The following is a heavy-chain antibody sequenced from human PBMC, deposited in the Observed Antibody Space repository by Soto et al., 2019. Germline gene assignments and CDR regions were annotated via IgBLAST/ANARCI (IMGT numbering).Heavy chain of an antibody. D-gene: IGHD3-22*01. V-gene: IGHV1-69*13. Sequence: SVKVSCKASVGTFSSYAISWVRQAPGQGLEWMGGIIPIFGTANYAQKFQGRVTITADESTSTAYMELSSLRSEDTAVYYCERVSSYYDSSGPFDYWGQGTLVTVSS. CDR3: ERVSSYYDSSGPFDY. CDR1: VGTFSSYA. J-gene: IGHJ4*02. CDR2: IIPIFGTA.